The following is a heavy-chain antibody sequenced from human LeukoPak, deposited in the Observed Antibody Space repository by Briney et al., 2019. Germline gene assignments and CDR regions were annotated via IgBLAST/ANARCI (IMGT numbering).Heavy chain of an antibody. CDR1: GSTFTDYY. CDR2: INPNSGGT. J-gene: IGHJ3*02. D-gene: IGHD3-22*01. Sequence: VASVKLSCKASGSTFTDYYMHWVRQAPGQGLEWMGWINPNSGGTNFAQKFQGRVTITRDTSISTAYMDLNRLRSDDTAVYYCARAGLWDYSDSSGYHNGAFDIWGQGTMVTVSS. CDR3: ARAGLWDYSDSSGYHNGAFDI. V-gene: IGHV1-2*02.